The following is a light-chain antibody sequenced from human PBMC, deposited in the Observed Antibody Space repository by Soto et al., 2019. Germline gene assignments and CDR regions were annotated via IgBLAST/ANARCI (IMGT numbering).Light chain of an antibody. CDR2: GAS. V-gene: IGKV3-20*01. CDR1: QSVGNN. CDR3: QQYGGSPRT. J-gene: IGKJ1*01. Sequence: EIVLTQSPATLSLSPGERATLSCRASQSVGNNLAWYQQKPGQAPRLLIFGASSRATGIPARFRGSGSGTDFTLTISRLEPEDFAVYFCQQYGGSPRTFGQGTKVEIK.